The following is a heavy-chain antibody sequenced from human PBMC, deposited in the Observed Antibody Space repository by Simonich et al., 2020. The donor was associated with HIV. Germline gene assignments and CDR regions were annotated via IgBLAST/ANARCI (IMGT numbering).Heavy chain of an antibody. CDR2: ISPSLGTT. CDR3: ARGGDIVVVVSAMGLDYFGMDV. CDR1: GGTFSSNA. Sequence: QVQLVQSGAEVKKPGSSVKVSCKASGGTFSSNAFTWVRQAPGQGLEWWGGISPSLGTTKSSQTFQDRVTFTADESASTIYMERSSLRSEDTAAYYCARGGDIVVVVSAMGLDYFGMDVWGQGTTVTVSS. D-gene: IGHD2-15*01. V-gene: IGHV1-69*13. J-gene: IGHJ6*02.